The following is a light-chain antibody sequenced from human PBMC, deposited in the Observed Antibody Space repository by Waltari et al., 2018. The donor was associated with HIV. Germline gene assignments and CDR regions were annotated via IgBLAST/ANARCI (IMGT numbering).Light chain of an antibody. Sequence: QSVLTQPPSVSAAPGQRVTISCSGSSSNIGYNYVSWYQQLPGTAPKLLLYDNNKLPSGIPARFSGSKSGASATLGITGLQTGDEADYYCGTWDSSLSAGVFGGGTKLTVL. CDR1: SSNIGYNY. V-gene: IGLV1-51*01. J-gene: IGLJ2*01. CDR3: GTWDSSLSAGV. CDR2: DNN.